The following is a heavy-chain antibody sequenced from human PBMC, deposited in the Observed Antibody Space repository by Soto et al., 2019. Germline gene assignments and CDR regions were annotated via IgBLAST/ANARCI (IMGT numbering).Heavy chain of an antibody. Sequence: QVQLVQSGAEVKKPGASVKVSCKASGCTFTSYAMHWVREAPGQRLEWMGWINAGNGNTKYSQKFQGRVTITRDTSASTAYMELSSLRSEDTAVYYCASSFTVPADIGYWGQGTLVTDSS. CDR2: INAGNGNT. CDR1: GCTFTSYA. V-gene: IGHV1-3*01. D-gene: IGHD2-2*02. J-gene: IGHJ4*02. CDR3: ASSFTVPADIGY.